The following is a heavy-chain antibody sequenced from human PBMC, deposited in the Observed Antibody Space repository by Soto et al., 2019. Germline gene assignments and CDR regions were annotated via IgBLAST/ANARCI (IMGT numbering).Heavy chain of an antibody. D-gene: IGHD2-15*01. Sequence: SETLSLTCTVSGGSISSYYWSWIRQPPGKGLEWIGYIYYSGSTNYNPSLKSRVTIPVDTSKNQFSLKLSSVTAADTAVYYCARHYCSGGSCYRDNWFDPWGQGTLVTVSS. V-gene: IGHV4-59*08. CDR1: GGSISSYY. CDR2: IYYSGST. J-gene: IGHJ5*02. CDR3: ARHYCSGGSCYRDNWFDP.